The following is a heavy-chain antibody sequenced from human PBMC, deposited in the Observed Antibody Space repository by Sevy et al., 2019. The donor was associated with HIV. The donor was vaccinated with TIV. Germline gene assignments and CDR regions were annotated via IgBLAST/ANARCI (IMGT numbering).Heavy chain of an antibody. V-gene: IGHV3-33*01. CDR3: ARLGLQRYGVDV. J-gene: IGHJ6*02. D-gene: IGHD4-4*01. Sequence: GGSLRLSCAASGFSFSNYGMHWVRRAPGKGLEWVAIIWYDGSNKYYADSVKGRFTISRDNSKNTLFLQMDSLRVKDTAVYYCARLGLQRYGVDVWGQGTTVTVSS. CDR1: GFSFSNYG. CDR2: IWYDGSNK.